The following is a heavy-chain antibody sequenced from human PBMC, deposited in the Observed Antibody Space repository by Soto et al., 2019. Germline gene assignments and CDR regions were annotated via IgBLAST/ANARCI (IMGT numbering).Heavy chain of an antibody. D-gene: IGHD3-10*01. V-gene: IGHV3-30*18. Sequence: PGGSLILSCVTSGFIFSKYGMHWVRQAPGKGLEWVAAISYDASNQYYVDSVKGRFTISRDNSKNTLFLQMNSLRDEDTAVYYYAKEGDKLHFEYWGQGALVTVSS. J-gene: IGHJ4*02. CDR3: AKEGDKLHFEY. CDR1: GFIFSKYG. CDR2: ISYDASNQ.